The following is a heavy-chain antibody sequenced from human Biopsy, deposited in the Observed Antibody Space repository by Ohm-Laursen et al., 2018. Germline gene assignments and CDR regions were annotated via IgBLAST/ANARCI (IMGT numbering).Heavy chain of an antibody. CDR1: GFSLSARGMC. Sequence: TQTLTLTCSFSGFSLSARGMCVSWIRQAPGKALEWLARVDWDDYKDYSASLQTKLSISKDTSNDQVVLTVNNVDPADTAVYYCARHSGGNDAHLGYWGQGNLVTVSS. J-gene: IGHJ4*02. V-gene: IGHV2-70*08. CDR3: ARHSGGNDAHLGY. CDR2: VDWDDYK. D-gene: IGHD3-16*01.